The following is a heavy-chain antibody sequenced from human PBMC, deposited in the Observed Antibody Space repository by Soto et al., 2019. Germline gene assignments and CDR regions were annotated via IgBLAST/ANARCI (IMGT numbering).Heavy chain of an antibody. D-gene: IGHD3-10*01. Sequence: SETLSLTCTVSGGSVSSGSYYWNWIRQPPGKGLEWIGYIYYNGITSYNPSLKSRVTISVDTSKNQFSLKLSSVTAADTTVYYCTRGVKYYGSGSYYYYGMDVWGQGTTVTVSS. CDR2: IYYNGIT. CDR1: GGSVSSGSYY. V-gene: IGHV4-61*01. CDR3: TRGVKYYGSGSYYYYGMDV. J-gene: IGHJ6*02.